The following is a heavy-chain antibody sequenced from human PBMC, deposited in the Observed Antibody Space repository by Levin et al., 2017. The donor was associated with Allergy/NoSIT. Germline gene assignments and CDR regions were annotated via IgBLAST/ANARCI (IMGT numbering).Heavy chain of an antibody. CDR1: GFTFSSYG. CDR3: ARDSFCSGGGCYAQGIDY. D-gene: IGHD2-15*01. J-gene: IGHJ4*02. Sequence: QAGGSLRLSCAASGFTFSSYGIHWVRQAPGKGLEWVAVIWYDGNNKYYADSVKGRFTISRDNSKNTLYLQMNSLRAEDTAVYYCARDSFCSGGGCYAQGIDYWGQGTLVTVSS. CDR2: IWYDGNNK. V-gene: IGHV3-33*01.